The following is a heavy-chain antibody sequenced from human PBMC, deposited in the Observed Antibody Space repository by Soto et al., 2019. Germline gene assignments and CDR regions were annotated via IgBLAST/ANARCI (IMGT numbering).Heavy chain of an antibody. CDR3: ARGIWTMTRGAYYFDN. CDR1: GYTFTNYA. V-gene: IGHV1-3*01. D-gene: IGHD3-10*01. Sequence: ASVKVCCKASGYTFTNYAMQWVRQATGQRLEWMGWINAGNGHTKYSQNFQGRVTITRDTSASTAYMELSSLISEDAAVYYCARGIWTMTRGAYYFDNWGQGTLVTVSS. CDR2: INAGNGHT. J-gene: IGHJ4*02.